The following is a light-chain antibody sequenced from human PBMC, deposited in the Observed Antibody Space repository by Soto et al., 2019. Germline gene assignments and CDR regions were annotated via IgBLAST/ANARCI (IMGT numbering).Light chain of an antibody. CDR1: ESVSSNY. J-gene: IGKJ2*01. Sequence: EIILTQSPATLSLSPGESATLSCRASESVSSNYLAWYQQKPGQAPRLLIYGASSRATGIPNRFSGSGSGTDFALTISGLEPEDFALYYCHQYGRVPRHPFGQGTKLEI. CDR2: GAS. V-gene: IGKV3-20*01. CDR3: HQYGRVPRHP.